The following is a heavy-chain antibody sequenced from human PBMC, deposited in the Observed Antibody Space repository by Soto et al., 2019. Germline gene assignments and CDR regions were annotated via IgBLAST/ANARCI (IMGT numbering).Heavy chain of an antibody. Sequence: ASVKVSCKASGYTFTSYGISWVRQAPGQGLEWIGWIGVDSGDTNYAQKFQNRVTITRDTSTSTAYIELSSLRSEDTAVYYCAATIIAAVGTGYYYGMDVWGQGTTVTVSS. J-gene: IGHJ6*02. V-gene: IGHV1-18*01. D-gene: IGHD6-13*01. CDR2: IGVDSGDT. CDR1: GYTFTSYG. CDR3: AATIIAAVGTGYYYGMDV.